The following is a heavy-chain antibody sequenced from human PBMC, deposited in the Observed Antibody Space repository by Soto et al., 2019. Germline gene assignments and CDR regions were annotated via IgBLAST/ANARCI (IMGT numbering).Heavy chain of an antibody. CDR1: GGFVSSGSYY. V-gene: IGHV4-34*01. CDR2: MSHSGGT. D-gene: IGHD1-1*01. J-gene: IGHJ3*02. Sequence: SETLSLTCAVYGGFVSSGSYYWSWIRQPPGKGLEWIGEMSHSGGTHFNPSLKSRVTISVDTSKNQFSLRMSSVTAADTALYYCARGERGTVTTVVDAFDIWGPGKMVTVS. CDR3: ARGERGTVTTVVDAFDI.